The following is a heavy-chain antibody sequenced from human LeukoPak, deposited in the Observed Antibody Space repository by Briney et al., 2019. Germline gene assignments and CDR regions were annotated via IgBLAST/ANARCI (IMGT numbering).Heavy chain of an antibody. CDR3: ARDVQTVVTPDY. Sequence: ASVKVSCKASGGTFSSYAISWVRQAPGQGLEWMGGIIPIFGTANYAQKFQGRVTITADKSTSTAYMELSSLRSEDTAVYYCARDVQTVVTPDYWGQGTLVTVSS. CDR2: IIPIFGTA. D-gene: IGHD4-23*01. J-gene: IGHJ4*02. CDR1: GGTFSSYA. V-gene: IGHV1-69*06.